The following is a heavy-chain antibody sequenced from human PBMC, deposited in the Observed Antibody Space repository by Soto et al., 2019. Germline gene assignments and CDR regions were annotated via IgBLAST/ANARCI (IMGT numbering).Heavy chain of an antibody. J-gene: IGHJ6*02. CDR1: GFTFSNAW. V-gene: IGHV3-15*07. CDR3: TLTTDTYYYYGMDV. Sequence: GGSLRLSCAASGFTFSNAWMNWVRQAPGKGLEWVGRIKSKTDGGTTDYAAPVKGRFTISRDDSKNTLYLQMNSLKTEDTAVYYCTLTTDTYYYYGMDVWGQGTTVTVSS. CDR2: IKSKTDGGTT. D-gene: IGHD4-17*01.